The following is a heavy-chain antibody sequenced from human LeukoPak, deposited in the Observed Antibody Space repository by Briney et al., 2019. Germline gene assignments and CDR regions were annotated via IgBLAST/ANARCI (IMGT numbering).Heavy chain of an antibody. V-gene: IGHV3-48*04. D-gene: IGHD3-22*01. CDR1: GLTFSNYN. Sequence: GGSLRLSCAASGLTFSNYNMNWVRQAPGKGLEWVSYISSTAYTIFYADSVKGRFTISRDNAKNSLYLQMNSLRAEDTAIYYCARVDYDRSGEDANAEYFQHWGQGTLVTVSS. CDR3: ARVDYDRSGEDANAEYFQH. CDR2: ISSTAYTI. J-gene: IGHJ1*01.